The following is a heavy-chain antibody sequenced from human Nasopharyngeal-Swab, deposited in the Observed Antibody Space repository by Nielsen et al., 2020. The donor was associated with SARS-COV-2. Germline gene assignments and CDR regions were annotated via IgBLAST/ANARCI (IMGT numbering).Heavy chain of an antibody. J-gene: IGHJ2*01. CDR2: IYYSGST. D-gene: IGHD4/OR15-4a*01. V-gene: IGHV4-39*07. CDR1: GGSISSSSYY. CDR3: ARGGAVPTAWYFDL. Sequence: SETLSLTCTVSGGSISSSSYYWGWIRQPPGKGLEWIGRIYYSGSTYYNPSLKSRVTISVDTSKNQFSLKLSSVTAADTAVYYCARGGAVPTAWYFDLWGRGTLVTVSS.